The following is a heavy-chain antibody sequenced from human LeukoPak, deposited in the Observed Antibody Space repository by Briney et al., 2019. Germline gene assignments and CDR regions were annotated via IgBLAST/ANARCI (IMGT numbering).Heavy chain of an antibody. CDR1: GFTFDDYA. CDR3: AKGAIVGATRSSPYFDY. V-gene: IGHV3-43*02. J-gene: IGHJ4*02. D-gene: IGHD1-26*01. CDR2: ISGDGGST. Sequence: GGSLRLSCAASGFTFDDYAMHWVRQAPGKGLEWVSLISGDGGSTYYADSVKGRFTISRDNSKNSLYLQMNSLRTEDTALYYCAKGAIVGATRSSPYFDYWGQGTLVTVSS.